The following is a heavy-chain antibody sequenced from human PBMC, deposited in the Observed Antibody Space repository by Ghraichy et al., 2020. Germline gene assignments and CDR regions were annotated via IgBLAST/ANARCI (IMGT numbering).Heavy chain of an antibody. Sequence: LSLTCAASGFTFSNYVMSWVRQAPGKGLEWVSTIGASSGSTYYADSVKGRFTISRDNSKNTLYLQMDSLRAEDAAVYYCAKAWGYCSGGTCPSYNWFDPWGQGTRVTVSS. D-gene: IGHD2-15*01. V-gene: IGHV3-23*01. CDR1: GFTFSNYV. CDR3: AKAWGYCSGGTCPSYNWFDP. J-gene: IGHJ5*02. CDR2: IGASSGST.